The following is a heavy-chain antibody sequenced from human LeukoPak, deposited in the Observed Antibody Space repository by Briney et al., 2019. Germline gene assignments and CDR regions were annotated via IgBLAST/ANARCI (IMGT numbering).Heavy chain of an antibody. J-gene: IGHJ5*02. Sequence: PSETLSLTCTVSGGSISSYYWSWIRQPPGKGLEWIGYIYTSGSTNYNPSLKSRVTISVDTSKNQFSLKLSSVTAADTAVYYCARRPGPYSGSYFDPWGQGTLVTVSS. CDR1: GGSISSYY. CDR3: ARRPGPYSGSYFDP. V-gene: IGHV4-4*09. D-gene: IGHD1-26*01. CDR2: IYTSGST.